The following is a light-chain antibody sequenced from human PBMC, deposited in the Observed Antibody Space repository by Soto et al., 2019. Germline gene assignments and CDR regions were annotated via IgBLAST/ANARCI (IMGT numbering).Light chain of an antibody. J-gene: IGLJ3*02. V-gene: IGLV1-40*01. Sequence: QSVLTQPPSVSGAPGQRVTISCTGSSSNIGAGYDVHWYQQLPGTAPKLLIYGNSNRPSGVPDRFSGSKSGTSASLAITGLQAEDVADYYCQSYDSSLSWVFGGGTKLTVL. CDR2: GNS. CDR3: QSYDSSLSWV. CDR1: SSNIGAGYD.